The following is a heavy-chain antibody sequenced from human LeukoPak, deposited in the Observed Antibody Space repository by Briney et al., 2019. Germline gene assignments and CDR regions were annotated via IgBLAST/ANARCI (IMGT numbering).Heavy chain of an antibody. CDR2: SSSSGSTI. CDR1: GFTLSAYY. CDR3: ARRRDFIDY. D-gene: IGHD3/OR15-3a*01. V-gene: IGHV3-11*01. Sequence: GGSLRLSCAAAGFTLSAYYMSWIRQAPGKGLEGVSYSSSSGSTIYYADSVKGRFAISRDNAKNSLYLQMNSLRAEDTAVYYCARRRDFIDYWGQGTLVTVSS. J-gene: IGHJ4*02.